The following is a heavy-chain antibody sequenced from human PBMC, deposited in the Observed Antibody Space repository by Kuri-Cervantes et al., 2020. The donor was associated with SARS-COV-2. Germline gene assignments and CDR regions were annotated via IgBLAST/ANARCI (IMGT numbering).Heavy chain of an antibody. CDR3: AKDRGPYYDFWSGYTPAGCYYGMDV. V-gene: IGHV3-23*01. J-gene: IGHJ6*02. CDR1: GFTFSSYA. D-gene: IGHD3-3*01. Sequence: GGSLRLSCAVSGFTFSSYAMSWVRQAPGKGLEWVSAISGSGGSTYYADSVKGRFTIPRDNSKNTLYLQMNSLRAEDTAVYYCAKDRGPYYDFWSGYTPAGCYYGMDVWGQGTTVTVSS. CDR2: ISGSGGST.